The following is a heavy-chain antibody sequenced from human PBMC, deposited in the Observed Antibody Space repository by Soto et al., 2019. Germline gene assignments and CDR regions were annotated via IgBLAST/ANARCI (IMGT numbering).Heavy chain of an antibody. CDR2: IIPIFGTA. Sequence: SVKVSCKASGGTFSSYAISWVRQAPGQGLEWMGGIIPIFGTANYAQKFQGRVTITTDESTSTAYMELSSLRSEDTAVYYCARDLISAGLLVYYYGMDVWGQGTTVTVSS. V-gene: IGHV1-69*05. D-gene: IGHD6-19*01. CDR1: GGTFSSYA. J-gene: IGHJ6*02. CDR3: ARDLISAGLLVYYYGMDV.